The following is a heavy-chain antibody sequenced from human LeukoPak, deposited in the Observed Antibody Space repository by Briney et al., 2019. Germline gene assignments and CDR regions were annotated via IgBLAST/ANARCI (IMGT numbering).Heavy chain of an antibody. Sequence: ASVKVSCKASGYTFTGFYMHWVRQAPGQGLEWIGWINPKSGGTNSAQKFQGRVTMTRDTSITTVYMELSSLRSDDTAVYYCARGRYSGSYYVDHWGQGTLVTVSS. CDR2: INPKSGGT. V-gene: IGHV1-2*02. CDR1: GYTFTGFY. CDR3: ARGRYSGSYYVDH. J-gene: IGHJ4*02. D-gene: IGHD1-26*01.